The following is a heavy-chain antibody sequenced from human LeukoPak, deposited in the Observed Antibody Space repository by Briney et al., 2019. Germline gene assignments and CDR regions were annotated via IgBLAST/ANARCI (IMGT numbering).Heavy chain of an antibody. V-gene: IGHV3-48*02. CDR3: ARDVRVGGYLDWLLGGAFDI. CDR1: GFTFSSYS. Sequence: GGSLRLSCAASGFTFSSYSMNWVRQAPGKGLEWVSYISSSSSTIYYADSVKGRFTISRDNAKNSLYLQMNSLRDEDTAVYYCARDVRVGGYLDWLLGGAFDIWGQGTMVTVSS. J-gene: IGHJ3*02. D-gene: IGHD3-9*01. CDR2: ISSSSSTI.